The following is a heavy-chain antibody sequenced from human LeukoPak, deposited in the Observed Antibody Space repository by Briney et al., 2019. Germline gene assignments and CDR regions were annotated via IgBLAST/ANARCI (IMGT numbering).Heavy chain of an antibody. D-gene: IGHD6-19*01. Sequence: GGSLRLSCAASGFTFSSYAMHWVRQAPGKGLEWVAVISYDGSNKYYADSVKGRVTISRDNSKNTLYLQMNSLRAEDTAVYYCAREQVAVAGTTAPLDYWGQGTLVTVSS. CDR2: ISYDGSNK. CDR3: AREQVAVAGTTAPLDY. V-gene: IGHV3-30-3*01. CDR1: GFTFSSYA. J-gene: IGHJ4*02.